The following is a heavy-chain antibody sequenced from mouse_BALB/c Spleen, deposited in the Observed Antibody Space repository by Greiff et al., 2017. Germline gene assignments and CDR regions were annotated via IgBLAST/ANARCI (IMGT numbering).Heavy chain of an antibody. CDR1: GYTFTDYY. V-gene: IGHV1-77*01. D-gene: IGHD1-2*01. CDR2: IYPGSGNT. CDR3: ATDYYGYVSYAMDY. J-gene: IGHJ4*01. Sequence: VMLVESGAELARPGASVKLSCKASGYTFTDYYINWVKQRTGQGLEWIGEIYPGSGNTYYNEKFKGKATLTADKSSSTAYMQLSSLTSEDSAVYFCATDYYGYVSYAMDYWGQGTSVTVSA.